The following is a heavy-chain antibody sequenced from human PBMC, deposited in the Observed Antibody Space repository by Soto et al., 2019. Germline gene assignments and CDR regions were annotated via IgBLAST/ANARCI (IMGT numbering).Heavy chain of an antibody. CDR1: GGSISSSSYY. CDR3: ARSARQWPWINCFDP. J-gene: IGHJ5*02. Sequence: SETLSLTCTVSGGSISSSSYYWGWIRQPPGKGLEWIGSIYYSGSTYYNPSLKSRVTISVDTSKNQFSLKLSSVTAADTAVYYCARSARQWPWINCFDPWGQGTLATVSS. CDR2: IYYSGST. D-gene: IGHD6-19*01. V-gene: IGHV4-39*01.